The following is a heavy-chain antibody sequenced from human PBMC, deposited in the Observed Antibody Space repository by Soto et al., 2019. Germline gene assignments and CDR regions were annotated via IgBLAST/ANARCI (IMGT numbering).Heavy chain of an antibody. J-gene: IGHJ5*02. V-gene: IGHV1-3*01. Sequence: ASVKVSCKASGYTFTDYAMHWVRQAPGQRLEWMGWINAGNGNTKYSQKFQDRVIITRDTSATTAYMELSSLRSDDTALYYCARDADSSGYFRNWFDPWGQGTLVTVS. CDR3: ARDADSSGYFRNWFDP. CDR2: INAGNGNT. CDR1: GYTFTDYA. D-gene: IGHD3-22*01.